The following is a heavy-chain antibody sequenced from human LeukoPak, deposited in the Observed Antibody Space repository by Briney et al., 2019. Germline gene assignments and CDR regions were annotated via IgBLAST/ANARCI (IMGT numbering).Heavy chain of an antibody. CDR1: GGSFSGYY. V-gene: IGHV4-34*01. CDR3: ARAVGDGYNLASGFDY. D-gene: IGHD5-24*01. J-gene: IGHJ4*02. CDR2: INHSGST. Sequence: KPSETLSLTCAVYGGSFSGYYWSWIRQPPGKGLEWIGEINHSGSTNYNPSLKSRVTISVDTSKNQFSLKLSSVTAADTAVYYCARAVGDGYNLASGFDYWGQGTLVTVSS.